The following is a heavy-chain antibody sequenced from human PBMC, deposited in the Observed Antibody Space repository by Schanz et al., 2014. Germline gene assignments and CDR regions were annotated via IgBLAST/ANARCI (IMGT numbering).Heavy chain of an antibody. CDR1: GFTVSSDH. J-gene: IGHJ4*02. CDR2: VRNKNNRYTT. V-gene: IGHV3-72*01. D-gene: IGHD2-2*01. CDR3: ARRASCSRIGCPFDS. Sequence: EGQLAESGGGFVQPGGSLGLSCVVSGFTVSSDHMSWVRQAPGKGLEWVGRVRNKNNRYTTEYAASVKGRFTISRDDSKNSLYLQMNSLKTEDTAMYYCARRASCSRIGCPFDSWGQGTLVTVSS.